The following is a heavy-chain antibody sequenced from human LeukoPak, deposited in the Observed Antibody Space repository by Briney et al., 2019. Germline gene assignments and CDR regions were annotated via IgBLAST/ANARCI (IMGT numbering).Heavy chain of an antibody. CDR2: INTHNGNT. V-gene: IGHV1-18*01. CDR1: GYNFDKFG. J-gene: IGHJ4*02. D-gene: IGHD6-13*01. CDR3: ARDTPQHLKRYDY. Sequence: ASVKVSCKASGYNFDKFGIAWVRQAPGKGLEWMGWINTHNGNTKYAQQYQGRVTMTTDTSTSTVYMELRSLRSDDTAVYFCARDTPQHLKRYDYWGQGTQVTVSS.